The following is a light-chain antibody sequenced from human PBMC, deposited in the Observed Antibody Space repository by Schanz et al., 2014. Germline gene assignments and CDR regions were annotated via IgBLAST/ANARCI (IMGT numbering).Light chain of an antibody. CDR1: QTVSNY. V-gene: IGKV3-15*01. CDR2: GAS. Sequence: EIVLTQSPATLSLSPGERATLSCRASQTVSNYLAWYQQKPGQAPRLLIYGASTRATNVPARFSGSGSGTEFTLTITGLQSEDFAVYYCQQYNNWPRTFGQGTKVEMK. CDR3: QQYNNWPRT. J-gene: IGKJ1*01.